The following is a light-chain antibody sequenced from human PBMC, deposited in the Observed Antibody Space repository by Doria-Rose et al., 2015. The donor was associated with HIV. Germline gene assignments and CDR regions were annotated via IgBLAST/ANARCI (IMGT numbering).Light chain of an antibody. CDR3: QQYYDTPS. Sequence: DIRMTQSPESLGMSLGERAALNCKSNQSLLYTSKNYLAWYQQKPGQPPKLLIYWASTRQSGVPARFSGSGSGTDFTLTISSLEAEDVAVYYCQQYYDTPSFDPGTTVDTK. J-gene: IGKJ3*01. CDR2: WAS. V-gene: IGKV4-1*01. CDR1: QSLLYTSKNY.